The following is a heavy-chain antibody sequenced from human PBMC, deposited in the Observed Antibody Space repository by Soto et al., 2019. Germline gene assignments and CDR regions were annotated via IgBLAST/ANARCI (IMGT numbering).Heavy chain of an antibody. D-gene: IGHD6-19*01. CDR2: ISYDGSNK. Sequence: GGSLRLSCAASGFTFSSYGMHWVRQAPGKGLEWVAVISYDGSNKYYADSVKGRFTISRDNSKNTLYLQMNSLRAEDTAVYYCAKDTGLYSSGWFQAEYFQHWGQGTLVTVPQ. CDR1: GFTFSSYG. CDR3: AKDTGLYSSGWFQAEYFQH. J-gene: IGHJ1*01. V-gene: IGHV3-30*18.